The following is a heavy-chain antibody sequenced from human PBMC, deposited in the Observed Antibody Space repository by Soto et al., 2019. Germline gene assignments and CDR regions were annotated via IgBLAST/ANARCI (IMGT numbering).Heavy chain of an antibody. Sequence: GGSLRLSCAASGFIFSNYAMSWVRQAPGKGLEWVSVISGGGDRTYYADSVKGRFTISRDNSKSTLYLQVNSLRLEDTAGYYCAKAANYDYVWGSYRYTDHWGQGALVTVSS. V-gene: IGHV3-23*01. D-gene: IGHD3-16*02. CDR1: GFIFSNYA. CDR2: ISGGGDRT. J-gene: IGHJ4*02. CDR3: AKAANYDYVWGSYRYTDH.